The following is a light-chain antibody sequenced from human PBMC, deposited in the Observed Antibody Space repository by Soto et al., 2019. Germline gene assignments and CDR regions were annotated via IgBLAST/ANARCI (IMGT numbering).Light chain of an antibody. J-gene: IGKJ2*01. CDR2: GAT. V-gene: IGKV3-15*01. CDR3: QQYHNWPPQYT. Sequence: EIVMTQSPATLSVSPGERATLSCRASQTVSSNLAWYQQKPGQAPRLLIYGATTRATGVPARFSGSGSGTEFTQTLSSLQSEDFAVYYCQQYHNWPPQYTFGQGTKLQIK. CDR1: QTVSSN.